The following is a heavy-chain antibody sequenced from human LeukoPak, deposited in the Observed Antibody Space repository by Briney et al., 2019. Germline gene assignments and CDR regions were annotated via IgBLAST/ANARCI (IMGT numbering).Heavy chain of an antibody. D-gene: IGHD3-9*01. CDR2: ISAYNGNT. Sequence: ASVKVSCTASGYTFTSYGISWVRQAPGQGLEWMGWISAYNGNTNYAQKLQGRVTMTTDTSTSTAYMELRSLRSDDTAVYYCAREGSYYDILTGYPFWGQGTLVTVSS. J-gene: IGHJ4*02. CDR1: GYTFTSYG. V-gene: IGHV1-18*01. CDR3: AREGSYYDILTGYPF.